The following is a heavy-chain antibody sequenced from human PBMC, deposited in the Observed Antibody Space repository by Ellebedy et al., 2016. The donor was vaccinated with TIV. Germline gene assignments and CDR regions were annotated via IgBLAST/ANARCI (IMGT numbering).Heavy chain of an antibody. CDR2: ISGSAITI. CDR1: GFTFSDYY. Sequence: GESLKISCAASGFTFSDYYMSWIRQAPGKGLELVSYISGSAITIYYADSVKGRFTIPRDNAKNSLYLQMKSLRAEDTAVYYCARELRTMLRGAYLGYWGQGTLVTVSS. CDR3: ARELRTMLRGAYLGY. V-gene: IGHV3-11*01. D-gene: IGHD3-10*01. J-gene: IGHJ4*02.